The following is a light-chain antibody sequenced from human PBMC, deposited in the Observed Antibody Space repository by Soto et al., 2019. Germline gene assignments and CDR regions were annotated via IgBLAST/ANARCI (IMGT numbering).Light chain of an antibody. Sequence: IQLTQSPSSLSASVGDRVTIACRASESISDYLNWYQHKPGEAPKVLVYSASTLRGVVPSRFSGTGSGTEFTLTISSLQPEDVATYYCQQTFSNLLSFGGGTKVEIK. CDR2: SAS. CDR3: QQTFSNLLS. J-gene: IGKJ4*01. CDR1: ESISDY. V-gene: IGKV1-39*01.